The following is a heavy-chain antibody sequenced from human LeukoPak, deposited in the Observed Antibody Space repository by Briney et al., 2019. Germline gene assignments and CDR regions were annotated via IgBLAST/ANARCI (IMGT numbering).Heavy chain of an antibody. CDR1: GFTFTTYA. V-gene: IGHV3-30-3*01. CDR3: VRARTTTGTTRIAFNI. D-gene: IGHD1-1*01. Sequence: GRSLRLSCAASGFTFTTYAMHWVRQAPGKGLDWVAVISYDGSDKYYADSVKGRFTISRDNSKNTLYLQMNSLRAEDTVVYYCVRARTTTGTTRIAFNIWGQGTVVTVSS. J-gene: IGHJ3*02. CDR2: ISYDGSDK.